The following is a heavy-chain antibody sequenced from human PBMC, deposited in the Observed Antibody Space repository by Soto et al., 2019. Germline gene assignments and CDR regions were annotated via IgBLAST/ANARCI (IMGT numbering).Heavy chain of an antibody. CDR2: ISSSSNTI. CDR1: GFTFSSYN. Sequence: GGSLRLSCAASGFTFSSYNMNWVRQAPGKGLEWVSDISSSSNTIYYADSVKGRLTISRDNAKNSLYLQMNSLRDEDTAVYYCARGAWAYDCSGGRCYAVSRGYFDYWGQGTLVTVS. J-gene: IGHJ4*02. V-gene: IGHV3-48*02. CDR3: ARGAWAYDCSGGRCYAVSRGYFDY. D-gene: IGHD2-15*01.